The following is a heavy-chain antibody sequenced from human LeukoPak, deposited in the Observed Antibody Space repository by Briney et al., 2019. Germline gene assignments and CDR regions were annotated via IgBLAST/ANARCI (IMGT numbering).Heavy chain of an antibody. D-gene: IGHD2/OR15-2a*01. CDR3: ARRPRSQSSESLTGAEYFQH. Sequence: GGSLRLSCAASGFTFSSFAMEWVRQAPGKGLEWVAVISYDGTTTYYADSVKGRFTISRDNSKNTVFLQMDSLRDDDTAVYYCARRPRSQSSESLTGAEYFQHWGQGTLVTVSS. CDR1: GFTFSSFA. CDR2: ISYDGTTT. J-gene: IGHJ1*01. V-gene: IGHV3-30-3*01.